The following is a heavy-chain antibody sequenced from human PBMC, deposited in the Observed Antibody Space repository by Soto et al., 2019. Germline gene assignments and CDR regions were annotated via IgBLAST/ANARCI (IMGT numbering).Heavy chain of an antibody. Sequence: QVLLVQSGAEVKKPGASVKVSCKASGYTSTSYDINWVRQAAGQGLEWMGWMNPSSGNKAYAQNFQGRVTMTRNISSNTAYMELTSLRSEDTAAYYCARGGVSRGAFDIWGQGTMVTVTS. J-gene: IGHJ3*02. V-gene: IGHV1-8*01. CDR1: GYTSTSYD. D-gene: IGHD3-16*01. CDR2: MNPSSGNK. CDR3: ARGGVSRGAFDI.